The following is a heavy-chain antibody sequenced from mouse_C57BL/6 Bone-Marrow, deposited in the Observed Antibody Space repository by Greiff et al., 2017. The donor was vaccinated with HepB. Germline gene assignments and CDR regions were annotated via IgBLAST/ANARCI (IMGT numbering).Heavy chain of an antibody. CDR1: GYSITSGYY. D-gene: IGHD2-1*01. Sequence: DVKLQESGPGLVKPSQSLSLTCSVTGYSITSGYYWNWIRQFPGNKLEWMGYISYDGSNNYNPSLKNRISITRDTSKNQFFLKLNSVTTEDTATYYCARDLYGNLSGGWGQGTTLTVSS. J-gene: IGHJ2*01. CDR3: ARDLYGNLSGG. CDR2: ISYDGSN. V-gene: IGHV3-6*01.